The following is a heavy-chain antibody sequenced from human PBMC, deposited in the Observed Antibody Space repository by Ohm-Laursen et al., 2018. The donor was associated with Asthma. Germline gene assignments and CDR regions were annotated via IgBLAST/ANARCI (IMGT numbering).Heavy chain of an antibody. CDR3: AREANSDAFDI. CDR2: ISWNSGSI. D-gene: IGHD4/OR15-4a*01. J-gene: IGHJ3*02. V-gene: IGHV3-9*01. CDR1: GFTFDDYA. Sequence: RSLRLSCAASGFTFDDYAMHWVRQAPGKGLEWVSGISWNSGSIGYADSVKGRFTISRDNTKNSLYLQMNSLRAEDTALYYCAREANSDAFDIWGQGTMVTVSS.